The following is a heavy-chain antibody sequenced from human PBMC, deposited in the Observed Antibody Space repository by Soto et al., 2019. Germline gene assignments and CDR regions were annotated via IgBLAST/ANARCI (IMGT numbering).Heavy chain of an antibody. CDR2: IIPILGIA. J-gene: IGHJ5*02. CDR1: GGTFSSYT. D-gene: IGHD6-13*01. V-gene: IGHV1-69*02. Sequence: QVQLVQSGAEVKKPGSSVKVSCKASGGTFSSYTISWVRQAPGQGIEWMGRIIPILGIANYAQKFQGRVTITADKSTSTAYMELSSLRSEDTAVYYCARSPVAAAGTLGNWFDPWGQGTLVTVSS. CDR3: ARSPVAAAGTLGNWFDP.